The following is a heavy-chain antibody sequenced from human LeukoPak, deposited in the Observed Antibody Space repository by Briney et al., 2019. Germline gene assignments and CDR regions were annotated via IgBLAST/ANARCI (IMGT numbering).Heavy chain of an antibody. D-gene: IGHD6-13*01. V-gene: IGHV1-18*01. J-gene: IGHJ3*02. CDR1: VYTFTSYG. CDR3: ARERGSSSWYHDAFDI. CDR2: ISAYNGNT. Sequence: EASVKVSCKASVYTFTSYGISWVRQAPGQGLEWMGWISAYNGNTNYAQKLQGRVTMTTDTSTSTAYMELRSLRSDDTAVYYCARERGSSSWYHDAFDIWGQGTMVTVSS.